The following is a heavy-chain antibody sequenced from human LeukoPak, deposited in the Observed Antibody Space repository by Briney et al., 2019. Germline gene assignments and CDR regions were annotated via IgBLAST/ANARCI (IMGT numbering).Heavy chain of an antibody. CDR2: ICGGGGSTYYT. D-gene: IGHD3-9*01. V-gene: IGHV3-23*01. CDR1: GFTFSSYA. J-gene: IGHJ4*02. Sequence: GGSLRLSCAASGFTFSSYATSWGRQSPGEGLGCVSAICGGGGSTYYTYYTDSVRGRFTISRDNSKNTLYLQMNSLRAEDTAVYYCAKFYDILTAYFDFWGQGTLVTVSS. CDR3: AKFYDILTAYFDF.